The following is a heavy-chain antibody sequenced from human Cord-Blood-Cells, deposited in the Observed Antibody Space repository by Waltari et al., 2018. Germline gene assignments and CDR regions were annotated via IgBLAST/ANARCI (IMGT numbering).Heavy chain of an antibody. D-gene: IGHD6-13*01. CDR3: ARDHPIAAADTDDY. Sequence: QVQLQQWGAGLLKPSETLSLTCAVYGGSFSGYYWSWIRQPPGKGLEWIGEINKIGNTDYTPSLKSRVTISVDTSKKQFSLKLSSVTAADTAVYYCARDHPIAAADTDDYWGQGTLVTVSS. J-gene: IGHJ4*02. CDR1: GGSFSGYY. V-gene: IGHV4-34*01. CDR2: INKIGNT.